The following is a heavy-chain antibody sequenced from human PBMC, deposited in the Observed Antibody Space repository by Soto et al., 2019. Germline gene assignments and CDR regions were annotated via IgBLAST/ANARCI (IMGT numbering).Heavy chain of an antibody. D-gene: IGHD2-21*01. CDR2: IRPYKGDT. CDR1: GYSFVGYN. J-gene: IGHJ6*02. Sequence: QAQLVQSPAEVKKPGASVKVSCKASGYSFVGYNISWVRQAPGQGIERMGWIRPYKGDTNYAQKVQGSVTVTPGTSTSRAYMELRSVRSAYTAVYYCAREGGGIADVWGRGTPAT. V-gene: IGHV1-18*04. CDR3: AREGGGIADV.